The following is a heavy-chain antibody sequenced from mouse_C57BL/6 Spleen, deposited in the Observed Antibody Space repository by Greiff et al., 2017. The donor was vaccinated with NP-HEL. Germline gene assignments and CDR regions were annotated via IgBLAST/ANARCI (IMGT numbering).Heavy chain of an antibody. D-gene: IGHD4-1*01. CDR1: GYTFTSYW. V-gene: IGHV1-52*01. CDR3: AREGGTGPNWYFDV. J-gene: IGHJ1*03. Sequence: VQLQQPGAELVRPGSSVKLSCKASGYTFTSYWMHWVKQRPIQGLEWIGNIDPSDSETHYNQKFKDKATLTVDKSSSTAYMQLSSLTSEDSAVYYCAREGGTGPNWYFDVWGTGTTVTVSS. CDR2: IDPSDSET.